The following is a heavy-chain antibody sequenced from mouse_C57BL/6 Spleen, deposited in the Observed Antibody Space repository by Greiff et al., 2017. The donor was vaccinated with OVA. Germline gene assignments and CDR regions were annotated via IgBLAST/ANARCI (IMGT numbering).Heavy chain of an antibody. CDR3: ARLDNYDYYYYAMDY. D-gene: IGHD2-4*01. CDR1: GYAFTSYT. Sequence: QVQLKQSGAELARPGASVKMSCKASGYAFTSYTMHWVKQRPGQGLEWIGYINPSSGYTKYNQQFKDKATLTADKSSSTAYMQLSSLTSEDSAVYYCARLDNYDYYYYAMDYWGQGTSVTVSS. J-gene: IGHJ4*01. CDR2: INPSSGYT. V-gene: IGHV1-4*01.